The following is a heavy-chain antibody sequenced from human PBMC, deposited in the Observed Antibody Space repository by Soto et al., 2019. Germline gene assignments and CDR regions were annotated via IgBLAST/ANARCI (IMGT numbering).Heavy chain of an antibody. Sequence: ASVKVSCKASGYTFTSYDMNWVLQATGQGLEWMGWMNPNSGNTGYAQKFQGRVTMTRNTSISTAYMELSSLRSEDTAVYYCARGLTIFGVDVSPYWGQGTLVTVSS. V-gene: IGHV1-8*01. J-gene: IGHJ4*02. CDR1: GYTFTSYD. CDR3: ARGLTIFGVDVSPY. D-gene: IGHD3-3*01. CDR2: MNPNSGNT.